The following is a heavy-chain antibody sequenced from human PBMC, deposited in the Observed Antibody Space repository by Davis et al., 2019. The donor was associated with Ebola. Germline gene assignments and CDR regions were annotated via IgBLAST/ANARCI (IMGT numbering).Heavy chain of an antibody. Sequence: GESLKISCAASGFTFSSYGMSWVRRAPGKGLEWVSSICGSCGNTYYADSVRGRFTISRDNSRNTLYLQMNSLRAEDTAVYHCAGAWDWGQGTLVTVSS. V-gene: IGHV3-23*01. CDR2: ICGSCGNT. J-gene: IGHJ4*02. CDR3: AGAWD. CDR1: GFTFSSYG. D-gene: IGHD3-16*01.